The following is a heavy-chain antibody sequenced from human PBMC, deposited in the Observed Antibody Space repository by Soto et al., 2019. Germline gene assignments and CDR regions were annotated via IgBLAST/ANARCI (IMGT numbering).Heavy chain of an antibody. CDR1: GFTFSSYE. J-gene: IGHJ6*02. D-gene: IGHD2-15*01. Sequence: PGGSLRLSCAASGFTFSSYEMSWVRQAPGKGLEWVSYISSSGSTIYYADSVKGRFTISRDNAKNSLYLQMNSLRAEDTAVYYCARDKGCSGGSCYSDYYYGMDVWGQGTTVTVSS. CDR2: ISSSGSTI. CDR3: ARDKGCSGGSCYSDYYYGMDV. V-gene: IGHV3-48*03.